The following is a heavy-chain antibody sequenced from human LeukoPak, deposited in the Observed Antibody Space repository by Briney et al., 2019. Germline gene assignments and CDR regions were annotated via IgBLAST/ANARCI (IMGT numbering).Heavy chain of an antibody. V-gene: IGHV3-30*03. CDR3: ARDPLGAAAGTI. CDR1: RLTFSSYG. Sequence: GRSLRLSCAASRLTFSSYGMHWVRQAPGKGLEWVAVISYDGSNKYYADSVKGRFTISRDNAKNSLYLQMNSLRAEDTAVYYCARDPLGAAAGTIWGQGTLVTVSS. CDR2: ISYDGSNK. D-gene: IGHD6-13*01. J-gene: IGHJ4*02.